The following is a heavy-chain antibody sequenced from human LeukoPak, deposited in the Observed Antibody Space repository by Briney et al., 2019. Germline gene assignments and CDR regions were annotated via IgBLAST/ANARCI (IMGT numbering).Heavy chain of an antibody. CDR3: ARDERLLSFLK. D-gene: IGHD3-3*01. V-gene: IGHV3-48*01. CDR1: GFTFSTYN. J-gene: IGHJ4*02. Sequence: GGSLRLSCAASGFTFSTYNMIWVRQAPGKGLEWVSYITTSSGTTYYADSVKGRFTISRDNAKNSLYLQMNSLRAEDTAIYYCARDERLLSFLKWGQGTLVTVSS. CDR2: ITTSSGTT.